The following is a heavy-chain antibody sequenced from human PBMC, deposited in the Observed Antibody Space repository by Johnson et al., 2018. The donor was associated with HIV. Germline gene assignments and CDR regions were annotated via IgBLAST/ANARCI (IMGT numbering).Heavy chain of an antibody. V-gene: IGHV3-30*04. D-gene: IGHD6-13*01. CDR2: IGYDGSDK. CDR3: ARDLAYNSRWTGAFDI. Sequence: VESGGGVVQPGRSLKLSCAASGFPFSTYAVHWVRQSPGKGLEWVAVIGYDGSDKYYADSVKGRVTISRDNPKNTVYLHMNNLRAEDTTVYYCARDLAYNSRWTGAFDIWGQGTMVTVSS. J-gene: IGHJ3*02. CDR1: GFPFSTYA.